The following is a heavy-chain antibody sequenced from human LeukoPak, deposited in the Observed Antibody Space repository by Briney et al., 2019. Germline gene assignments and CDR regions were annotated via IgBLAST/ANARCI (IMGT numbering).Heavy chain of an antibody. CDR2: INPKSGGT. CDR1: GYTFTDYY. CDR3: ARDGQGAGKTFDY. D-gene: IGHD6-13*01. Sequence: ASVKVSCKASGYTFTDYYMHWVRQAPGQGLEWMGWINPKSGGTKYAQKFQGRVTMTRGTSISTAYMDLSRLRSDDTAMYYCARDGQGAGKTFDYWGQGTLVTVSS. J-gene: IGHJ4*02. V-gene: IGHV1-2*02.